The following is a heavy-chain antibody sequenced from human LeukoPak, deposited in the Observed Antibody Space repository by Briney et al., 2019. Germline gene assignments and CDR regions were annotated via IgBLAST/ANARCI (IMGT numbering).Heavy chain of an antibody. V-gene: IGHV3-23*01. CDR2: ISGSGGST. D-gene: IGHD3-9*01. CDR1: GFTFSSYA. Sequence: PGGSLRLSCAASGFTFSSYAMSWVRQAPGRGLEWVSAISGSGGSTYYADSVKGRFTISRDNSKNTLYLQMNSLRAEDTAVYYCAKPAEGYDILTGYHLYFDYWGQGTLVTVSS. J-gene: IGHJ4*02. CDR3: AKPAEGYDILTGYHLYFDY.